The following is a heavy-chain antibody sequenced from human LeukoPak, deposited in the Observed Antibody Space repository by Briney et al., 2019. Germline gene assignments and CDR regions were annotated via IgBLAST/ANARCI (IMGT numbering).Heavy chain of an antibody. CDR3: ARDRGYYGSGSYPYYFDY. CDR1: GGTFSSYA. J-gene: IGHJ4*02. D-gene: IGHD3-10*01. Sequence: ASVKVSCKASGGTFSSYAISWVRQAPGQGLEWMGGIIPIFGTANYAQKFQGRVTITADESTSTAYMELSSLRSEDTAVYYCARDRGYYGSGSYPYYFDYWGQGTLVTVSS. CDR2: IIPIFGTA. V-gene: IGHV1-69*13.